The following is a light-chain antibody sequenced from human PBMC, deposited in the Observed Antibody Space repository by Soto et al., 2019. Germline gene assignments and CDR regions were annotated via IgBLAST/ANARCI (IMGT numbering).Light chain of an antibody. V-gene: IGLV2-14*01. CDR2: DVN. CDR3: TSYTHSSTWV. J-gene: IGLJ3*02. Sequence: QSALTQPASVSGSPGQSITILCTGTGSDVGGFDSVSWYQHYPGTAPKVIIYDVNYRPSGVSNRFSGSKSGNTASLTISGLQAEDEADYYCTSYTHSSTWVFGGGTKLTVL. CDR1: GSDVGGFDS.